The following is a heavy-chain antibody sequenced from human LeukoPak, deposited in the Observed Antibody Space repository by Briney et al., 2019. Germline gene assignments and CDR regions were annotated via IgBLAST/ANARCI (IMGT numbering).Heavy chain of an antibody. V-gene: IGHV4-4*02. J-gene: IGHJ4*02. D-gene: IGHD3-22*01. CDR2: IYHSGST. CDR1: GFTFSNAW. CDR3: ARFSYYYDSSGYYFD. Sequence: GSLRLSCAASGFTFSNAWMNWVRQPPGKGLEWIGEIYHSGSTNYNPSLKSRVTISVDKSKNQFSLKLSSVTAADTAVYYCARFSYYYDSSGYYFDWGQGTLVTVSS.